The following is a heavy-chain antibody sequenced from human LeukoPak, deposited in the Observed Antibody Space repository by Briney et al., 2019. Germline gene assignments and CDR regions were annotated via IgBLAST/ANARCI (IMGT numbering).Heavy chain of an antibody. CDR2: IHGDGTFT. Sequence: GESLRLSCAASGFTFSSYWMHWVRQAPGKGLVWVSRIHGDGTFTTSADSVKGRFTISRDNAQNMVYLQMNSLRVEDTAVYYCARDLVLGSGSYGQWGQGTLVTVSS. CDR3: ARDLVLGSGSYGQ. J-gene: IGHJ4*02. V-gene: IGHV3-74*01. D-gene: IGHD3-10*01. CDR1: GFTFSSYW.